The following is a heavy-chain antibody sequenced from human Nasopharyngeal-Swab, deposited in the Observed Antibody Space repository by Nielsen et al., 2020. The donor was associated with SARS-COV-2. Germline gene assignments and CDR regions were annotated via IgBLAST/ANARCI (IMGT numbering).Heavy chain of an antibody. J-gene: IGHJ3*02. D-gene: IGHD3-10*01. CDR1: GFSISSSSYY. CDR3: ARHTRPWLSRYVPFDS. V-gene: IGHV4-39*01. Sequence: SETLSLTCTVSGFSISSSSYYWGWIRQPPGKGLEWIVCIYYSGSTYYNSSLKSRVTISVDTSKNQFSLKLSSVTAADTAVYYCARHTRPWLSRYVPFDSWGQGTMVTVSS. CDR2: IYYSGST.